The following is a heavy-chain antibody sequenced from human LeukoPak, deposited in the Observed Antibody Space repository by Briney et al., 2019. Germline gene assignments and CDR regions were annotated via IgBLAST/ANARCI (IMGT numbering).Heavy chain of an antibody. J-gene: IGHJ4*02. CDR1: GFTFSSYV. CDR2: MSSRDNTR. V-gene: IGHV3-48*03. Sequence: GGSLRLSCAASGFTFSSYVMSWVRQAPGKGLEWISYMSSRDNTRYYAESVRGRFTMSKDNAKNTLSLQMNSLRAEDTAFYYCARGFGRFGHRFGYLGQGTLVTVSS. CDR3: ARGFGRFGHRFGY. D-gene: IGHD3-10*01.